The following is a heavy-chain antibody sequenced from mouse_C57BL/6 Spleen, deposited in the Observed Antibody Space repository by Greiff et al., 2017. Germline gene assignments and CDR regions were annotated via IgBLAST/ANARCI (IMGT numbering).Heavy chain of an antibody. CDR2: IDPETGGT. CDR1: GYTFTDYE. V-gene: IGHV1-15*01. D-gene: IGHD1-1*01. J-gene: IGHJ1*03. CDR3: TRNYGSRRYFDV. Sequence: VQVVESGAELVRPGASVTLSCKASGYTFTDYEMHWVKQTPVHGLEWIGAIDPETGGTAYNQKFKGKAILTADKSTSTAYMELRSLTSEDSAVYYCTRNYGSRRYFDVWGTGTTVTVSS.